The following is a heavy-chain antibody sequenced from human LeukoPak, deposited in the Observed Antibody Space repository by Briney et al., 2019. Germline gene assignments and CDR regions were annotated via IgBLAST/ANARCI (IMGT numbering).Heavy chain of an antibody. V-gene: IGHV3-23*01. CDR3: AKVGYYDSSGYYYDYFDY. CDR1: GFPFNAYW. J-gene: IGHJ4*02. Sequence: GGSLRLSCAASGFPFNAYWMTWVRQAPGKGLEWVSAISGSGGSTYYADSVKGRFTISRDNSKNTLYLQMNSLRAEDTAVYYCAKVGYYDSSGYYYDYFDYWGQGTLVTVSS. D-gene: IGHD3-22*01. CDR2: ISGSGGST.